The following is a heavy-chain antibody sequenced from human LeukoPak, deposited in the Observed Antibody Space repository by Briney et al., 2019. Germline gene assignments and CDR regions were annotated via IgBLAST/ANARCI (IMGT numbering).Heavy chain of an antibody. CDR1: GFTFSSYG. CDR2: IRYDGSNK. Sequence: GGSLRLSCAASGFTFSSYGMHWVRQAPGKGLEWVAFIRYDGSNKYYADSVKGRFTISRDNSKNTLYLQMNSLRAEDTAVYYCAKGARGLWFGELNYYMDVWGKGTTVTISS. J-gene: IGHJ6*03. V-gene: IGHV3-30*02. D-gene: IGHD3-10*01. CDR3: AKGARGLWFGELNYYMDV.